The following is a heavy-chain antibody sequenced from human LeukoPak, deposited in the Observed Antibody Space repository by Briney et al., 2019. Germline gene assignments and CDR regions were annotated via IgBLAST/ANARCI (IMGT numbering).Heavy chain of an antibody. CDR3: ARWDYYDILTGSKGDY. D-gene: IGHD3-9*01. J-gene: IGHJ4*02. V-gene: IGHV1-2*02. Sequence: GASVKVSCKASGYTFTGYYMHWVRQALGQGLEWMGWTNPNSGGTNYAQKFQGRVTMTRDTSISTAYMELSRLRSDDTAVYYCARWDYYDILTGSKGDYWGQGTLVTVSS. CDR1: GYTFTGYY. CDR2: TNPNSGGT.